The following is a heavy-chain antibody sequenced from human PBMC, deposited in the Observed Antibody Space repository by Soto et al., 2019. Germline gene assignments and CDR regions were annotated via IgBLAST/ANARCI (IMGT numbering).Heavy chain of an antibody. J-gene: IGHJ4*02. CDR2: ISYDGSNK. CDR1: GFTFITYA. Sequence: QVQLVESGGGVVQPGRSLRLSCAASGFTFITYAIHWVRQAPCKGLEWVAVISYDGSNKYYADSVKGRFTISRDNSKNTLYLQMNGLRAEDTAVYYCAREQLWSYYYLDNWGQGTLVTVSS. CDR3: AREQLWSYYYLDN. D-gene: IGHD5-18*01. V-gene: IGHV3-30-3*01.